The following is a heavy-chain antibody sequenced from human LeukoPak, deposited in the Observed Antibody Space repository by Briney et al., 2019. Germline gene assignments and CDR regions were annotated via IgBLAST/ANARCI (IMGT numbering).Heavy chain of an antibody. V-gene: IGHV3-48*04. D-gene: IGHD4-17*01. CDR1: GFTFSRYS. Sequence: GGSLRLSCAASGFTFSRYSMDWVRQAPGKGLEWVSYISGSSSTIYYADSVNGRFTISRDSAKNSLYLQMNSLRAEDTAVYYCARDPSGTVTSFDIWGQGTMVTVSS. J-gene: IGHJ3*02. CDR2: ISGSSSTI. CDR3: ARDPSGTVTSFDI.